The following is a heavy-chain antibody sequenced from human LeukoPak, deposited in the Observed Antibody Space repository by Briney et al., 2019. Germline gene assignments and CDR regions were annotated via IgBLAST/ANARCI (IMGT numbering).Heavy chain of an antibody. Sequence: GGSLRLSCAASGFTFSSYGMHWVRQAPGKGLEWVAVISYDESNKYYADSVKGRFTISRDNSKNTLYLQMNSLRAEDTAVYYCARGLFNYDNGGLNYWGQGTRVTVSS. J-gene: IGHJ4*02. V-gene: IGHV3-33*05. CDR3: ARGLFNYDNGGLNY. CDR1: GFTFSSYG. D-gene: IGHD3-22*01. CDR2: ISYDESNK.